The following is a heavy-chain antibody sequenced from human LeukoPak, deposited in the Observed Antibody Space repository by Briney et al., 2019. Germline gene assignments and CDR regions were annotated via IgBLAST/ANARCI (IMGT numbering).Heavy chain of an antibody. D-gene: IGHD2-21*01. J-gene: IGHJ3*01. V-gene: IGHV1-2*02. CDR3: ARIGAHYDSDGEYYSHGFDE. Sequence: SVKVSCKTSGYTFTDYYIHWVRPAPGQGLDWMDWVNPYIGTTTYEQQFQGRVSMTTDTSIHTVQVEMSRLRLDDTALYFCARIGAHYDSDGEYYSHGFDEWGQGTMVTVCS. CDR1: GYTFTDYY. CDR2: VNPYIGTT.